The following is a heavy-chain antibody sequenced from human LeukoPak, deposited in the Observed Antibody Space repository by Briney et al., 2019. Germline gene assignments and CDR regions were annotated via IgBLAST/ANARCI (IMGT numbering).Heavy chain of an antibody. J-gene: IGHJ6*03. CDR2: FSFNGEST. V-gene: IGHV3-23*01. CDR1: GFTFSSYA. Sequence: GGSLRLSCAASGFTFSSYAMTWVRQAPGKGLEWVSSFSFNGESTYYADSAKGRFTISRDNSKNTLYLQMNSLRAEDTAVYYCAKGGYSNGRYYYYFMDVWGEGTTVTVSS. CDR3: AKGGYSNGRYYYYFMDV. D-gene: IGHD5-18*01.